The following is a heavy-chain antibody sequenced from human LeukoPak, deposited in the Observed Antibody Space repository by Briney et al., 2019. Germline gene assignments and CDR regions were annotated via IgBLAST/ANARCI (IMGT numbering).Heavy chain of an antibody. CDR3: ARESIAARMWFDP. J-gene: IGHJ5*02. Sequence: PSETLSLTCAVYGGSFSGYYWSWIRQPPGKGLEWIGYIYYSGSTNYNPSLKSRVTISVDTSKNQFSLKLSSVTAADTAVYYCARESIAARMWFDPWGQGTLVTVSS. CDR1: GGSFSGYY. D-gene: IGHD6-6*01. V-gene: IGHV4-59*01. CDR2: IYYSGST.